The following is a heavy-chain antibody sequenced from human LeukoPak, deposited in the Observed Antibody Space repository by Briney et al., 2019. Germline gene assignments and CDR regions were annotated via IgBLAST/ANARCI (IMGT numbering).Heavy chain of an antibody. CDR3: ARRNAMDV. CDR2: INRDGSER. V-gene: IGHV3-7*03. J-gene: IGHJ6*02. Sequence: PGGSLRLSCAASGFTFSSYWMSWVRQAPGKGLEWVANINRDGSERYNVDSVKGRFTISRDDAKSSLYLQMNSLRAEDTAVYYCARRNAMDVWGQGTTVIVFS. CDR1: GFTFSSYW.